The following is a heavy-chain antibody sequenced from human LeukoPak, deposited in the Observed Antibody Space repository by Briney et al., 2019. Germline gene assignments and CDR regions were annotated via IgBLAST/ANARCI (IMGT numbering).Heavy chain of an antibody. CDR1: GFTFSNAW. CDR2: IKSKNDGGPT. CDR3: TTNKDY. V-gene: IGHV3-15*01. Sequence: GGSLRLSCAASGFTFSNAWMSWVRQAPGKGLDWVGRIKSKNDGGPTDYDAPVKRSFTISRDVSENTLYLQMNSLKPEGTAVYYCTTNKDYWAQGTLVTVSS. J-gene: IGHJ4*02.